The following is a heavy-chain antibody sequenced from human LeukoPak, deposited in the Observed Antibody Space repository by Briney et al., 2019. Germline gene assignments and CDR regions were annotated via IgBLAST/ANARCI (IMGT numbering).Heavy chain of an antibody. CDR2: IYYSGST. CDR3: ARQVEGPFDI. Sequence: KPSETLSLTCTVSGGSISSSSYYWGWIRQPPGKGLEWIGSIYYSGSTYYNPSLKSRVTVSVDTSKNQFSLKLSSVTAADTAVYYCARQVEGPFDIWGHGAMVTVSS. V-gene: IGHV4-39*07. CDR1: GGSISSSSYY. J-gene: IGHJ3*02.